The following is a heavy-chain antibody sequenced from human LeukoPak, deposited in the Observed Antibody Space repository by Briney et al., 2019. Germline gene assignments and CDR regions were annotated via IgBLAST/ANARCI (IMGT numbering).Heavy chain of an antibody. CDR3: ARSKNGWSHFDY. CDR1: GGSFSGYY. CDR2: IDHSGSS. V-gene: IGHV4-34*01. Sequence: SETLSLTCAVYGGSFSGYYWSWIRQPPGKGLEWIGEIDHSGSSNYNPSLKSRVTISVDTSKNQFSLKLNSVTAADTAVYYCARSKNGWSHFDYWGQGTLVTVSS. D-gene: IGHD6-19*01. J-gene: IGHJ4*02.